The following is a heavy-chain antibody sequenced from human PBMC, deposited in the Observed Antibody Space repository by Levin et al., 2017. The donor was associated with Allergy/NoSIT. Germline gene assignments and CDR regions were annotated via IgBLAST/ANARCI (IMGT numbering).Heavy chain of an antibody. CDR3: ARGGVDDPYDS. D-gene: IGHD1-1*01. V-gene: IGHV3-21*01. CDR2: IDPSSTWI. Sequence: PGGSLRLSCAASGFTFTSYSMNWVRQAPGRGLEWVSSIDPSSTWIYYADSIKGRFTISRDNARNSLYLQLNSLRVEDTAVYYCARGGVDDPYDSWGQGTLVTVSS. J-gene: IGHJ4*02. CDR1: GFTFTSYS.